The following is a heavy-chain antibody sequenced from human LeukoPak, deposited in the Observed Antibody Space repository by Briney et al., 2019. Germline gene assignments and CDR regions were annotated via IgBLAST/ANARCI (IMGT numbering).Heavy chain of an antibody. J-gene: IGHJ6*02. V-gene: IGHV3-23*01. CDR1: GFTFSSYA. D-gene: IGHD2-15*01. Sequence: PGASLRLSCAASGFTFSSYAMSWVRQAPGKGLEWVSGISGSGGSTYYADSVEGRFTISRDNSKNTLYLQMNSLRAEDTAVYYCAKPRGYCSGGSCYSYYYYGMDVWGQGTTVTVS. CDR3: AKPRGYCSGGSCYSYYYYGMDV. CDR2: ISGSGGST.